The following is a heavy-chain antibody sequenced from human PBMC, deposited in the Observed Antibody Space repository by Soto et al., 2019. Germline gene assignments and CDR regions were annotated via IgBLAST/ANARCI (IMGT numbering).Heavy chain of an antibody. CDR2: IYYSGST. J-gene: IGHJ4*02. D-gene: IGHD2-15*01. V-gene: IGHV4-59*08. Sequence: QVQLQESGPGLVKPSETLSLTCTVSGGSISSYYWSWIRQPPGKGLEWIGYIYYSGSTNYNPSLKIRVTIAVDTSKNQYSLKLSSVTTADTAVYCCARHRPGSGGSCYDYWGQGTLVTVSS. CDR1: GGSISSYY. CDR3: ARHRPGSGGSCYDY.